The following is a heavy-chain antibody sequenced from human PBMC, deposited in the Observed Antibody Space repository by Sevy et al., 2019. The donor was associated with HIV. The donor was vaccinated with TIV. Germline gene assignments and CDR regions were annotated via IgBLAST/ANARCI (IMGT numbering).Heavy chain of an antibody. CDR1: GGSISSSSYY. D-gene: IGHD6-19*01. V-gene: IGHV4-39*01. CDR3: ARLPGIAVAGTWWFDP. J-gene: IGHJ5*02. CDR2: IYYSWST. Sequence: SETLSLTCTVSGGSISSSSYYWGWIRQPPGKGLEWIGSIYYSWSTYYNPSLKSRVTISVDTSKNQFSLKLSSVTAADTAVYYCARLPGIAVAGTWWFDPWGQGTLVTVSS.